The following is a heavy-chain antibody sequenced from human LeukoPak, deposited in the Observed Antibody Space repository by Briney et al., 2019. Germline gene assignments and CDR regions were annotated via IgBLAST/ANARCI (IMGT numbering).Heavy chain of an antibody. Sequence: SETLSLTCTVSGGSISSYYWSWIRQPPGKGLEWIGYIYYSGSTNYNPSLKSQVTISVDTSKNQFSLKLSSVTAADTAVYYCARAPTYYGMDVWGQGTTVTVSS. V-gene: IGHV4-59*08. CDR1: GGSISSYY. D-gene: IGHD4-17*01. CDR2: IYYSGST. CDR3: ARAPTYYGMDV. J-gene: IGHJ6*02.